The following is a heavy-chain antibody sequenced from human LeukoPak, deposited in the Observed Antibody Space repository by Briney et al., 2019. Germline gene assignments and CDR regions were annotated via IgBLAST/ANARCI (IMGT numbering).Heavy chain of an antibody. D-gene: IGHD3-3*01. CDR1: GGSFSGYY. V-gene: IGHV4-34*01. CDR2: INHSGST. J-gene: IGHJ4*02. Sequence: SETLSLTCAVYGGSFSGYYWSWIRQPPGKGLEWIGEINHSGSTNYNPSLKSRVTISVDTSKNQFSLKLSSVTAADTAVYYCARGHWYYGFWSGYYQTSHFDYWGQGTLVTVSS. CDR3: ARGHWYYGFWSGYYQTSHFDY.